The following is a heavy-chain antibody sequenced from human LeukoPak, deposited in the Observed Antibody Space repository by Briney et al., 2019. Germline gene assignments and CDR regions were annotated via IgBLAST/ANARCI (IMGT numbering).Heavy chain of an antibody. J-gene: IGHJ3*02. D-gene: IGHD3-10*01. CDR2: AGWAGGTT. CDR3: ARTRGNAFDI. Sequence: GGSLRLSCATSGFTFDRYTIHWVRQAPGKGLEWVSLAGWAGGTTYYSDSVRGRFTISRDNAKNTLYLRMRTLRAEDTAVYYCARTRGNAFDIWGLGTLVTVSS. V-gene: IGHV3-43*01. CDR1: GFTFDRYT.